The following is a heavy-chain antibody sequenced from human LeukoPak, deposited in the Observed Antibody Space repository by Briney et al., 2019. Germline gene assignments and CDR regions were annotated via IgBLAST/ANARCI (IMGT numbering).Heavy chain of an antibody. V-gene: IGHV4-59*12. CDR2: IYYSGST. CDR1: GGSISSYY. Sequence: SETLSLTCTVSGGSISSYYWSWIRQPPGKGLEWIGYIYYSGSTNYNPSLQSRVTISVDTSKNQFSLKLSSVTAADTAVYYCAPPPYYYEANGYSVAWGQGTLVTVSS. J-gene: IGHJ5*02. D-gene: IGHD3-22*01. CDR3: APPPYYYEANGYSVA.